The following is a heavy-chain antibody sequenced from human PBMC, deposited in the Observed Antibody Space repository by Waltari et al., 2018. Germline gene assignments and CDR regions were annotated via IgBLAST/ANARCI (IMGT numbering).Heavy chain of an antibody. J-gene: IGHJ4*02. D-gene: IGHD3-22*01. Sequence: QVQLAQSGAEVKSPGSSVTISCTASGLSIRGYTSSWVRQAPGQGLEWMGGFIPLSGSQIYTQRFQGRLTITADGSTRTTVMELRNLRYEDTAVYFCARGYRYDSSERFYLDYWGQGTPVIVSS. CDR1: GLSIRGYT. CDR3: ARGYRYDSSERFYLDY. V-gene: IGHV1-69*12. CDR2: FIPLSGSQ.